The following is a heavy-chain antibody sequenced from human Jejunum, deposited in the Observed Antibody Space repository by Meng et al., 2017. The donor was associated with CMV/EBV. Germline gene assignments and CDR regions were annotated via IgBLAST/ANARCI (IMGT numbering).Heavy chain of an antibody. V-gene: IGHV3-53*01. CDR3: ARTVGYTYGLDN. CDR2: IYAGGST. J-gene: IGHJ4*02. CDR1: GFTFSSSY. Sequence: EWQRVESGGALFQPGGSLRLACAASGFTFSSSYMSWVRQAPGKGLEWVSHIYAGGSTYYADSVKGRFTISRDNPKNTLYLQMNTLRAEDTAVYYCARTVGYTYGLDNWGQGTLVTVSS. D-gene: IGHD5-18*01.